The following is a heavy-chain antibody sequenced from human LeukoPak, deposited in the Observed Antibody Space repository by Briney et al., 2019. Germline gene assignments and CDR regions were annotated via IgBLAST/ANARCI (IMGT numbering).Heavy chain of an antibody. J-gene: IGHJ5*02. Sequence: GRSLRLSCAASGFTFSSYGMHWVRQAPGKGLEWVAIISTDGNIKYYADSVKGRFTISRDNSKDTLYLQMNGLTAEDTAMYYCAKAWGYYASGTYHNRIPDPWGQGTLVTVSS. CDR1: GFTFSSYG. CDR2: ISTDGNIK. D-gene: IGHD3-10*01. CDR3: AKAWGYYASGTYHNRIPDP. V-gene: IGHV3-30*18.